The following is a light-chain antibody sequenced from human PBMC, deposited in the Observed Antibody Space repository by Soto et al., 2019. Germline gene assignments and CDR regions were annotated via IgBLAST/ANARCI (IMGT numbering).Light chain of an antibody. Sequence: EIVLTQSPGTLSLSPGERATLSCRASQSVSSSNLAWYQQKPGQPPRLLIYGASSRATGVPDRFSGSGSGTDFTLTINRLEPEDFATYHCQQTSSIPRTFGQGTKLEIK. CDR1: QSVSSSN. V-gene: IGKV3-20*01. CDR2: GAS. J-gene: IGKJ2*01. CDR3: QQTSSIPRT.